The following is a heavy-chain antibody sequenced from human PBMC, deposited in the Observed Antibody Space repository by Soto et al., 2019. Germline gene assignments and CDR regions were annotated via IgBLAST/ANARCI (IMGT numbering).Heavy chain of an antibody. D-gene: IGHD1-26*01. CDR3: AREYSGSWYFDL. CDR1: GFPFSSYN. CDR2: ISSRSSII. V-gene: IGHV3-48*02. Sequence: GRPLSSSCPPSGFPFSSYNINWVRQAPGKGLEWVSYISSRSSIIYYADSVKGRFTISRENAKNSLYLQMSSLRDEDTAVYYCAREYSGSWYFDLWGRGTLVTVSS. J-gene: IGHJ2*01.